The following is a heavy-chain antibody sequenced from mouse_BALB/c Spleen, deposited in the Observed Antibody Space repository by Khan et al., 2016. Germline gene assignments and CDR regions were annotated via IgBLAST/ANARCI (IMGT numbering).Heavy chain of an antibody. J-gene: IGHJ3*01. CDR1: GFTFSDYY. CDR3: ASEGLRRGFAY. V-gene: IGHV5-4*02. Sequence: EVELVESGGGLVKPGGSLKLSCAASGFTFSDYYMYWVRQTPEKRLEWVATISDGGSYTYYPDSGKGRFTISRDNAKSNLYLQMSSLKSEDTAMYYCASEGLRRGFAYWGQGTLVTVSA. D-gene: IGHD2-4*01. CDR2: ISDGGSYT.